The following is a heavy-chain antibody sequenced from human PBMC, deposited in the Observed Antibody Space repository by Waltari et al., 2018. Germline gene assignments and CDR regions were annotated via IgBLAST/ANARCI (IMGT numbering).Heavy chain of an antibody. CDR3: ARDLPSGAPGFDY. V-gene: IGHV3-7*01. D-gene: IGHD3-10*01. J-gene: IGHJ4*02. CDR1: RFTFSNYW. Sequence: QLVESGGGLVQPGGSLRLSCAASRFTFSNYWMSWVRQAPGRGLEWVANIKQDGSEKLYVDSVKGRFTISRDNAKNSLYLQMNSLRAEDTAVYYCARDLPSGAPGFDYWGQGTLVTVSS. CDR2: IKQDGSEK.